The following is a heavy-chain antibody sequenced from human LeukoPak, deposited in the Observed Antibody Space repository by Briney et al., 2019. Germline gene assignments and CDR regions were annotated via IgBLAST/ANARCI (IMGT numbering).Heavy chain of an antibody. CDR2: ILYSGTT. V-gene: IGHV4-30-4*01. Sequence: SETLSLTCSVSGDSISSGDYYWSRIRQSPGKGLEWIGYILYSGTTYYNPSLNRRLTMSVDPSKNHFSLTLSSVTAANTAMYSCARDRSGGGAESDAFDIWGQGTMVTVSS. CDR1: GDSISSGDYY. D-gene: IGHD1-26*01. CDR3: ARDRSGGGAESDAFDI. J-gene: IGHJ3*02.